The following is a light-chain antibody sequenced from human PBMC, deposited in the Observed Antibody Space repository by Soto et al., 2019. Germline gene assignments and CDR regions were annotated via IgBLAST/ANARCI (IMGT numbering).Light chain of an antibody. J-gene: IGLJ1*01. CDR1: SGDVGGYNY. Sequence: QSALTQPASVSGSPGQSITTSCTGTSGDVGGYNYVSWYQQHPGKAPKLMIYEVSNRPSGVSNRFSGSKSGNTASLTISGLQAEDDADYFCTSYTRSTTPYIYGTGTKVTVL. CDR3: TSYTRSTTPYI. V-gene: IGLV2-14*01. CDR2: EVS.